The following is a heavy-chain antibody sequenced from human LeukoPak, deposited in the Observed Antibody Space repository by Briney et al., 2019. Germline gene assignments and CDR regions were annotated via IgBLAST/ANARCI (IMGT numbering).Heavy chain of an antibody. CDR3: ARDDGDYAFDY. J-gene: IGHJ4*02. D-gene: IGHD4-17*01. V-gene: IGHV4-34*09. CDR1: GGSFSGYY. CDR2: INHSGST. Sequence: SETLSLTCAVYGGSFSGYYWSWIRQPPGKGLEWIGEINHSGSTYYNPSLKSRVTISVDTSKNQFSLKLSSVTAADTAVYYCARDDGDYAFDYWGQGTLVTVSS.